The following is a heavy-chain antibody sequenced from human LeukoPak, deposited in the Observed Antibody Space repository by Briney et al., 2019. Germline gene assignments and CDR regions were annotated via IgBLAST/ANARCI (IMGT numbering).Heavy chain of an antibody. CDR1: GGSISSGGYY. J-gene: IGHJ4*02. CDR3: ARAPSYYYGSGSYYQLDY. V-gene: IGHV4-30-2*05. CDR2: IYHSGST. Sequence: PSQTLSLTCTVSGGSISSGGYYWSWIRQPPGKGLEWIGYIYHSGSTYYNPSLKSRVTISVDTSKNQFSLKLSSVTAADTAVYYCARAPSYYYGSGSYYQLDYWGQGTLVTVSS. D-gene: IGHD3-10*01.